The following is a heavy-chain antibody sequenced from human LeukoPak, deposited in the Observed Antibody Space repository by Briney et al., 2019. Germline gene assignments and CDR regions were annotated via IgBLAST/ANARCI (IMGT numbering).Heavy chain of an antibody. CDR1: GFTFSRYW. J-gene: IGHJ3*02. CDR2: IKQDGSEK. Sequence: WGSLTLSCAASGFTFSRYWMSWVRQAPGKGLEWVANIKQDGSEKYYVDSVKGRVTISRDNAKNSLYLQMNSLRAEDTAVYYCARDRGCYFVPDAFDIWGQGTMVTVSS. V-gene: IGHV3-7*01. CDR3: ARDRGCYFVPDAFDI. D-gene: IGHD1-26*01.